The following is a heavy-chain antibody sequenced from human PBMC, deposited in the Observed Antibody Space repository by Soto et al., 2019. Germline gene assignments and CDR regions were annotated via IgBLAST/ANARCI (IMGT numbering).Heavy chain of an antibody. Sequence: WGTLRLSCAASGCKFSSYAMSWVRQAPGKGLEWVSLISATGGGTYYADSVKGRFTISRDNSDNTLYLQVHSLRAEDTAVYYCAKDRRAGGNSAFYFDFWGQGAQVTVSS. V-gene: IGHV3-23*01. CDR3: AKDRRAGGNSAFYFDF. CDR1: GCKFSSYA. J-gene: IGHJ1*01. CDR2: ISATGGGT. D-gene: IGHD3-9*01.